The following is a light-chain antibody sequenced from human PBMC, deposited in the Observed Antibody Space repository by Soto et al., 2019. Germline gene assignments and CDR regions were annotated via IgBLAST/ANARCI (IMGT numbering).Light chain of an antibody. CDR1: SSNIGSNT. V-gene: IGLV1-44*01. Sequence: QSVLAQPPSASGTPGQRVIISCSGSSSNIGSNTVNWYQVFPGAAPKLLIYNNNQRPSGVPDRFSGSKSGTSASLAISGLQSEDEADYYCSAWDDSLTGSWLFGRGTQLTVL. J-gene: IGLJ3*02. CDR2: NNN. CDR3: SAWDDSLTGSWL.